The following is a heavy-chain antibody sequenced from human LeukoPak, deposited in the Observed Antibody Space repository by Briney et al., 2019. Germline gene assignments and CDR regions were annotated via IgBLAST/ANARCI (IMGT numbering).Heavy chain of an antibody. CDR2: ISSSSSYI. V-gene: IGHV3-21*01. CDR1: GFTFSSYS. D-gene: IGHD4-17*01. J-gene: IGHJ4*02. CDR3: ARRADYGDYHDY. Sequence: GGSLRLSCAASGFTFSSYSMNWVRRAPGKGLEWVSSISSSSSYIYYADSVKGRFTISRDNAKNSLYLQMNSLRAEDTAVYYCARRADYGDYHDYWGQGTLVTVSS.